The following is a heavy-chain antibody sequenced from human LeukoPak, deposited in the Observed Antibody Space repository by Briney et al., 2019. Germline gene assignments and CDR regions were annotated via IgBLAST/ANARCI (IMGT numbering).Heavy chain of an antibody. CDR3: VKDLTGTWSFDY. CDR2: IGPNGAST. D-gene: IGHD3-9*01. CDR1: GFTFSNHF. J-gene: IGHJ4*02. V-gene: IGHV3-64D*06. Sequence: GESLRLSCSTSGFTFSNHFMHWVRQAPGKGLEYVSSIGPNGASTLYADSVKGRFTITRDNSKNALYLQLTSLRLEDTALYYCVKDLTGTWSFDYWGQGTLVTVSS.